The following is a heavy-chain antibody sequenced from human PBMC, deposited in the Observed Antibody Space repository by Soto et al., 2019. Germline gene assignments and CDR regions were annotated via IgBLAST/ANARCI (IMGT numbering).Heavy chain of an antibody. V-gene: IGHV1-69*12. CDR3: AIRGGYCISTSCYGGDYYGMDV. Sequence: QVQLVQSGAEVKKPGSSVKVSCKASGGTFSSYAISWVRQAPGQGLEWMGGIIPIFGTANYAQKFQGRVTITADESTSTAYMELSSLRSEDTAVYYCAIRGGYCISTSCYGGDYYGMDVWGQGTTVTVSS. CDR2: IIPIFGTA. CDR1: GGTFSSYA. J-gene: IGHJ6*02. D-gene: IGHD2-2*01.